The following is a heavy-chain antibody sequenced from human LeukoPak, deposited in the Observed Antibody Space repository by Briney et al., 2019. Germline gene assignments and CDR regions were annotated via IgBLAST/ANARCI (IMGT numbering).Heavy chain of an antibody. D-gene: IGHD3-22*01. CDR3: ARDLYYYDSSGYPVIDY. Sequence: SETLSLTCTVSGGSISSYYWSRIRQPAGKGLEWIGRIYTSGSTNYNPSLKSRVTMSVDTSKNQFSLKLSSVTAADTAVYYCARDLYYYDSSGYPVIDYWGQGTLVTVSS. CDR1: GGSISSYY. CDR2: IYTSGST. J-gene: IGHJ4*02. V-gene: IGHV4-4*07.